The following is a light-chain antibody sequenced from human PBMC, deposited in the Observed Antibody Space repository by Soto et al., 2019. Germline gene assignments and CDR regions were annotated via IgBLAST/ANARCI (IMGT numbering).Light chain of an antibody. J-gene: IGKJ3*01. Sequence: DIPMTQSPSSLSASVGDRVTITCRASQSISRYLNWYQQKPGEAPRLLIYSASSMSAEVPSRFSGSGSGTDFTLTISSLQPEDFATYYCQQSYSSPRTFGPGTKVDVK. V-gene: IGKV1-39*01. CDR3: QQSYSSPRT. CDR1: QSISRY. CDR2: SAS.